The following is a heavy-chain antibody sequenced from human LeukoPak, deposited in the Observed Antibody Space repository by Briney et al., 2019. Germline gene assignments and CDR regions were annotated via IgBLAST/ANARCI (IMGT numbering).Heavy chain of an antibody. V-gene: IGHV4-59*12. CDR2: IYHSGST. J-gene: IGHJ6*02. CDR3: ARASAVAGRNFQYYYYGMDV. D-gene: IGHD6-19*01. CDR1: GGSISTYY. Sequence: SETLSLTCTVSGGSISTYYWNWIRQPPGKGLEWIGYIYHSGSTNYNPSLKSRVTISVDTSKNQFSLKLSSVTAADTAVYYCARASAVAGRNFQYYYYGMDVWGQGTTVTVSS.